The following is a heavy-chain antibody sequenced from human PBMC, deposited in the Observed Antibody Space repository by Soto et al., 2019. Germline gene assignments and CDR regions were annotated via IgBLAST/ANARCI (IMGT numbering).Heavy chain of an antibody. V-gene: IGHV1-3*01. Sequence: ASVKVSCKASGYTFTNYAMHWVRQAPGQRPEWMGWIHAGDGNTKLSQNFQGRLTITRDTSANIAYMELSSLRSEDTAVYYCAFGTDYFHYWGQGTLVTVSS. D-gene: IGHD3-16*01. CDR1: GYTFTNYA. J-gene: IGHJ1*01. CDR2: IHAGDGNT. CDR3: AFGTDYFHY.